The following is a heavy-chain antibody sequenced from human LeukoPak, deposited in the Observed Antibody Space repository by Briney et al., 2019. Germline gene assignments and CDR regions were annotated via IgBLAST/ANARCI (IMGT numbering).Heavy chain of an antibody. V-gene: IGHV4-38-2*02. CDR1: GYSISSGYY. J-gene: IGHJ4*02. Sequence: PSETLSLTCTVSGYSISSGYYWGWIRQPPGKGLEWVGRIYHSGSTYYTPSLKSRVTISVDTSKNPFSLKLNSVTAADTAVYYCAKSYYYGSGSRDYWGQGTLVTVSS. D-gene: IGHD3-10*01. CDR3: AKSYYYGSGSRDY. CDR2: IYHSGST.